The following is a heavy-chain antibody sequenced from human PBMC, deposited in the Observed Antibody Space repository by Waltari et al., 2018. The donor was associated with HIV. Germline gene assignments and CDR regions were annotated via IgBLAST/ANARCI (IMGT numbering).Heavy chain of an antibody. Sequence: VQLQQWGTGLLKPSETLSLTCAVQGGSSSNSYWSWIRQPPGKGLEWIAEINHSGRTNYNPSLKSRLTISVDTSKTQFSVKLTSVTAADTAVYFCARGQYGPGSREDYCGQGTLVTVAS. J-gene: IGHJ4*02. CDR3: ARGQYGPGSREDY. CDR1: GGSSSNSY. CDR2: INHSGRT. D-gene: IGHD3-10*01. V-gene: IGHV4-34*02.